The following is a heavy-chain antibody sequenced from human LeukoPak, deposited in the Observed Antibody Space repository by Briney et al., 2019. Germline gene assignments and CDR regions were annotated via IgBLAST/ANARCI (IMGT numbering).Heavy chain of an antibody. CDR2: INPNSGGT. Sequence: ASVKVSCKASGYTFTGYYMHWVRQAPGQGLEWMGWINPNSGGTNYAQKFQGRVTMTRDTSISTAYMELSRLRSDDTAVYYCAMLGYCSSTSCLQFDPWGQGALVTVSS. J-gene: IGHJ5*02. CDR1: GYTFTGYY. V-gene: IGHV1-2*02. D-gene: IGHD2-2*01. CDR3: AMLGYCSSTSCLQFDP.